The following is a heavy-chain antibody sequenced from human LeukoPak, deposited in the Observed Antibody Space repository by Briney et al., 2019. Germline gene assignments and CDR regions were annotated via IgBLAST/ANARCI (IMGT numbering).Heavy chain of an antibody. V-gene: IGHV1-2*02. CDR3: AREDIGDGYNYGY. CDR2: INPNSGGT. Sequence: ASVKVSCKASGYTFTGYYMHWERQAPGQGLEWMGWINPNSGGTNYAQKFQGRVTMTRDTSISTAYMELSRLRSDDTAVYYCAREDIGDGYNYGYWGQGTLVTVSS. J-gene: IGHJ4*02. D-gene: IGHD5-12*01. CDR1: GYTFTGYY.